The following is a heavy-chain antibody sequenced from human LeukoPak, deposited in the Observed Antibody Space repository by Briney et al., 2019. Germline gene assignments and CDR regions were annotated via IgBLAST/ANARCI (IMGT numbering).Heavy chain of an antibody. V-gene: IGHV1-2*02. CDR3: ARGSTARPLWY. CDR1: GYTFSNYG. CDR2: INPNSGGT. J-gene: IGHJ4*02. D-gene: IGHD5-18*01. Sequence: ASVKVSCKASGYTFSNYGLNWVRQAPGQGLEWMGWINPNSGGTNYAQKFQGRVTMTRDTSISTAYMELSRLRSDDTAVYYCARGSTARPLWYWGQGTLVTVSS.